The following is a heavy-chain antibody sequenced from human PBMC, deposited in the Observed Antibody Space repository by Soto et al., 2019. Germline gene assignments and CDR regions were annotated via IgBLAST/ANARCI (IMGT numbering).Heavy chain of an antibody. J-gene: IGHJ6*02. CDR1: GFNFSSYG. CDR3: ARDRGIAVAGTYYYYRMDL. D-gene: IGHD6-13*01. CDR2: IWLDGSNK. Sequence: QVQLVESGGGVVQPGRSLRLSCAASGFNFSSYGMHWVGQAPGKGLEWVAVIWLDGSNKYYADSVKGRFTISRDNSKNPMYLQTNSLRAEDTAVYYCARDRGIAVAGTYYYYRMDLWGQGPTVTVSS. V-gene: IGHV3-33*01.